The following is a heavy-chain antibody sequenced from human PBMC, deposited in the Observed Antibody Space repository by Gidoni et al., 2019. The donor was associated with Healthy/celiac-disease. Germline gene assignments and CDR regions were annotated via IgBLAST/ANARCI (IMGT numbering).Heavy chain of an antibody. CDR3: ARGGGYCSGGSCYYPLDY. V-gene: IGHV3-33*01. Sequence: QVQLVESGGGVVQPGRSLRLSCAASGFTFSSYGVHWVRQAPGKGLEWVAVIWYDGSNKYYADSVKGRFTISRDKSKNTLYLQMNSLRAEDTAVYYCARGGGYCSGGSCYYPLDYWGQGTLVTVSS. D-gene: IGHD2-15*01. CDR2: IWYDGSNK. J-gene: IGHJ4*02. CDR1: GFTFSSYG.